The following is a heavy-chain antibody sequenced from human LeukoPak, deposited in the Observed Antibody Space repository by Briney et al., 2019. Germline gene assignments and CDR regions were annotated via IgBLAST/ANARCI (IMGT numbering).Heavy chain of an antibody. J-gene: IGHJ5*02. CDR1: GGSISSYY. CDR3: AREEEHSSSWYRWFDP. Sequence: SETLSLTCTVSGGSISSYYWSWSRQPPGKGVEWIGNLYYMRGAWYKSSLKSRVTTSVDTSRNEFSLKLSSVTAADTAVYYCAREEEHSSSWYRWFDPWGQGTLVTVSS. CDR2: LYYMRGA. D-gene: IGHD6-13*01. V-gene: IGHV4-59*01.